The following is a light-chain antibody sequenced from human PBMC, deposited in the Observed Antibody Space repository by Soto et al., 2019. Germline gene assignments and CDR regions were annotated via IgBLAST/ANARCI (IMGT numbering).Light chain of an antibody. V-gene: IGKV3-20*01. CDR2: GAF. Sequence: EIVLTQSPGTLSLSPGERVTLSCRASQSVSSTYLAWYQHKPGQAPRLLIYGAFSRATGIPDRFSGSGSGTDFTLTISRLEHEDFDVYYCHQSGSSPWTFGQGTKVDIK. J-gene: IGKJ1*01. CDR1: QSVSSTY. CDR3: HQSGSSPWT.